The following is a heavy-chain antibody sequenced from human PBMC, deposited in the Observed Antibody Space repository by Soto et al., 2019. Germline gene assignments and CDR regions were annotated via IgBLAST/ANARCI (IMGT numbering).Heavy chain of an antibody. CDR3: AKDRLGGNFDY. J-gene: IGHJ4*02. CDR2: ISGTGGST. V-gene: IGHV3-23*01. Sequence: PGGSLRLSCAASGFTFNNYAMNWVRQAPGKGLEWVATISGTGGSTYYADSVKDRFTISRDNSKNTLYLQMNSLRVEDTAVYYCAKDRLGGNFDYWGQGTQVTVSS. CDR1: GFTFNNYA.